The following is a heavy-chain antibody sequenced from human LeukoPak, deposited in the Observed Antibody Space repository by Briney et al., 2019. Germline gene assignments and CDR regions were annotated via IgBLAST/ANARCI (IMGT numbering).Heavy chain of an antibody. Sequence: PGRSLRLSCAASGFTFSSYAMHWVRQAPGKGLEWVSSISSSSSYIYYADSVKGRFTISRDNAKNSLYLQMNSLRAEDTAVYYCARTYSSSWAFDYWGQGTLVTVSS. V-gene: IGHV3-21*01. CDR2: ISSSSSYI. J-gene: IGHJ4*02. D-gene: IGHD6-13*01. CDR3: ARTYSSSWAFDY. CDR1: GFTFSSYA.